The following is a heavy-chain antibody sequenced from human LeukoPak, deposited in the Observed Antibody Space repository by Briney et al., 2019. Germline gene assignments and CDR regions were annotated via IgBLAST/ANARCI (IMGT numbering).Heavy chain of an antibody. CDR2: INHSGCT. J-gene: IGHJ4*02. CDR3: ASGHSSFLYYFDY. D-gene: IGHD6-13*01. CDR1: GGSFRGYY. Sequence: KPSETLSLTCAVYGGSFRGYYWSWIRQPPGKGLEGIGEINHSGCTNYNPSLKGRVTISVDTSKNQYPLKLSSVTAADTAVYYCASGHSSFLYYFDYWGQGTLVTVSS. V-gene: IGHV4-34*01.